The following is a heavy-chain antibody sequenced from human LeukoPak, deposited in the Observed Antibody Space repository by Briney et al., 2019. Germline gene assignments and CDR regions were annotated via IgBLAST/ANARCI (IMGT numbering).Heavy chain of an antibody. D-gene: IGHD1-26*01. Sequence: PGGSLRLSCAASGFTFSSYAMSWVRQAPGKGLEWVSAISGSGGSTYYADSVKGRFTISRDNSKNTLYLQMNSLRAEDTAVYYCAKDIRKYSGGYSPEIYFDYWGQGTLVTVSS. J-gene: IGHJ4*02. CDR3: AKDIRKYSGGYSPEIYFDY. V-gene: IGHV3-23*01. CDR2: ISGSGGST. CDR1: GFTFSSYA.